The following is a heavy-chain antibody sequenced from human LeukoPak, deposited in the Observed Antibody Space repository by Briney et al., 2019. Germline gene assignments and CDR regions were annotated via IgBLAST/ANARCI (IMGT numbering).Heavy chain of an antibody. Sequence: GGSLRLSCAASGFTFSTYGMHWVRQAPGKGLEWVAYIQYDGSNEQYADSVKGRFSISRDSSKNILYLQLNSLRAEDTAVYYCAKDRCSNGIGCYYYYMDVWGKGTTVTISS. V-gene: IGHV3-30*02. CDR2: IQYDGSNE. D-gene: IGHD2-8*01. J-gene: IGHJ6*03. CDR1: GFTFSTYG. CDR3: AKDRCSNGIGCYYYYMDV.